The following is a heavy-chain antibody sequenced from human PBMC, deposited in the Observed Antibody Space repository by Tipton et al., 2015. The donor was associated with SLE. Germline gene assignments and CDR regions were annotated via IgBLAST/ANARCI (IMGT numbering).Heavy chain of an antibody. CDR1: GGSLSSYY. CDR2: IYYSGST. CDR3: ARAERGYSGYDSWYYYYYMDV. D-gene: IGHD5-12*01. J-gene: IGHJ6*03. Sequence: TLSLTCTVSGGSLSSYYWSWIRQPPGKGLEWIGYIYYSGSTNYNPSLKSRVTISVDTSKNQFSLKLSSVTAADTAVYYCARAERGYSGYDSWYYYYYMDVWGKGTTVTVSS. V-gene: IGHV4-59*08.